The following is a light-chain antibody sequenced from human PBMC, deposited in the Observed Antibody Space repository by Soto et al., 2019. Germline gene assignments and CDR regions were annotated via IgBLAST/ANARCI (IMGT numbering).Light chain of an antibody. J-gene: IGKJ5*01. CDR3: HQRSNWPPDT. CDR2: DAS. V-gene: IGKV3-11*01. CDR1: QSVSSY. Sequence: EIVCTQSPATLSLSPGERATLSCSASQSVSSYLAWYQQKPGQAPRLLIYDASNRATGIPARFSGSGSGTDFTLTISSLEPEDFAVYYCHQRSNWPPDTFGQGTRLENK.